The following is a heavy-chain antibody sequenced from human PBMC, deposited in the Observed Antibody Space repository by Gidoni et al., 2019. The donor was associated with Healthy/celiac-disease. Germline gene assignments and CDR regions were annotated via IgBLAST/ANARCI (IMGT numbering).Heavy chain of an antibody. V-gene: IGHV4-34*01. CDR2: INHSGST. D-gene: IGHD6-13*01. J-gene: IGHJ4*02. CDR1: GGFFSGYY. CDR3: ARGRRRSTVDY. Sequence: QVQLQQWGAGLMKPSEPLSLPRAVYGGFFSGYYRSWIRQPPGTWLEWMGEINHSGSTNCNPSRKSRVTVSVDTSKNQCSLKLSSVTAADTAVYYCARGRRRSTVDYWGQGTLVTVSS.